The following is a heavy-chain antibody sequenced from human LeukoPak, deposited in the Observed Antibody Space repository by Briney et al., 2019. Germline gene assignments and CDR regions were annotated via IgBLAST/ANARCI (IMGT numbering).Heavy chain of an antibody. V-gene: IGHV4-34*01. CDR1: GGSISNYY. J-gene: IGHJ5*02. CDR2: INHSGST. Sequence: PSETLSLTCTVSGGSISNYYWSWIRQPPGKGLEWIGEINHSGSTNYNPSLKSRVTISVDTSKNQFSLKLSSVTAADTAVYYCARRMKQWLAPNPKNWFDPWGQGTLVTVSS. CDR3: ARRMKQWLAPNPKNWFDP. D-gene: IGHD6-19*01.